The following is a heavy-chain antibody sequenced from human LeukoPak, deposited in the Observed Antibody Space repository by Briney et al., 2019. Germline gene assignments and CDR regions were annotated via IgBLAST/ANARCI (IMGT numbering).Heavy chain of an antibody. V-gene: IGHV1-2*02. J-gene: IGHJ6*03. CDR1: GFTFTGYY. CDR3: ATYGSGRPTYYYYYMDV. CDR2: INPNSGGT. D-gene: IGHD3-10*01. Sequence: ASVKVSCNASGFTFTGYYMHWVRQAPGQGLEWMGWINPNSGGTNYAQKFQGRVTMTRDTSISTAYMEVSRLTSDDTAVYYCATYGSGRPTYYYYYMDVWGKGTTVTVSS.